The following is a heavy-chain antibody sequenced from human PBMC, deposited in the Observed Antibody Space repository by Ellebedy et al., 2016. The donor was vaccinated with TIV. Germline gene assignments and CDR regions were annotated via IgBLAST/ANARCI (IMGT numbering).Heavy chain of an antibody. J-gene: IGHJ4*02. Sequence: PGGSLRLSCEASGFIFSNYNMNWVRQSPGKGLEWVSSIRSTGSDKYYAESVKGRFTISRDNAQNTLFLQMNSLRVEDTDVYYCSRGWSTPDSWGQGTLVIVSS. CDR1: GFIFSNYN. CDR3: SRGWSTPDS. D-gene: IGHD2-15*01. V-gene: IGHV3-21*06. CDR2: IRSTGSDK.